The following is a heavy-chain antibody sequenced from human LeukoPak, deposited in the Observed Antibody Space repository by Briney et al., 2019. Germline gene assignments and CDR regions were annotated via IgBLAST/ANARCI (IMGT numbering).Heavy chain of an antibody. CDR1: GYTFTSYG. CDR3: ARVYCSGGSCLDAFDI. CDR2: ISAYSGHT. Sequence: ASVKVSCKASGYTFTSYGISWVRQAPGQGLEWMGWISAYSGHTYYARNLQGRVTMTTHTSTSTAYIELRSLRSDDTALYYCARVYCSGGSCLDAFDIWGQGTMVIVSS. V-gene: IGHV1-18*01. J-gene: IGHJ3*02. D-gene: IGHD2-15*01.